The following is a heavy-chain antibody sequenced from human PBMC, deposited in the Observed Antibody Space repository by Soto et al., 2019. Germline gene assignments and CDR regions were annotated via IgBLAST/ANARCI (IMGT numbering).Heavy chain of an antibody. CDR3: ARHSGYEYYDSTAIEN. CDR1: VFTFTSYA. CDR2: IVGRGIT. V-gene: IGHV3-23*01. D-gene: IGHD5-12*01. J-gene: IGHJ4*02. Sequence: GGSLRLSGAASVFTFTSYAMTWARRAPGKGLDWCSGIVGRGITYYADSVKGLITISTDNSRNTVYLQMNSLRAEDTAVYYCARHSGYEYYDSTAIENWRQGTHVTGSS.